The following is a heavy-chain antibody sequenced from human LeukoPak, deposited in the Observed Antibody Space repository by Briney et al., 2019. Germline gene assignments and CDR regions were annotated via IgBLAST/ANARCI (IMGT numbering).Heavy chain of an antibody. CDR3: IEDCSSTSCFTDY. V-gene: IGHV3-73*01. J-gene: IGHJ4*02. Sequence: GSLKLSCAASGFTFSGSAMHWVRQASGKGLEWVGRIRSKANSYATAYAASVKGRFTISRDDSKNTAYLQMNSLKTEDTAVYYCIEDCSSTSCFTDYWGQGTLVTVSS. D-gene: IGHD2-2*01. CDR2: IRSKANSYAT. CDR1: GFTFSGSA.